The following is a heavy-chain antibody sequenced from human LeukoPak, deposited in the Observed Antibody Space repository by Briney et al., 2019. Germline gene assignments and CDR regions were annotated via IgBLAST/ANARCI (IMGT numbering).Heavy chain of an antibody. V-gene: IGHV4-34*01. Sequence: SETLSLTCAVYGGSFSGYYWSWIRQPPGKGLEWIGEINHSGSTNYNPSLKSRVTISVDKSKNQFSLKLSSVTAADTAVYYCARWILQGRGFDPWGQGTLVTVSS. D-gene: IGHD2-2*03. CDR2: INHSGST. J-gene: IGHJ5*02. CDR1: GGSFSGYY. CDR3: ARWILQGRGFDP.